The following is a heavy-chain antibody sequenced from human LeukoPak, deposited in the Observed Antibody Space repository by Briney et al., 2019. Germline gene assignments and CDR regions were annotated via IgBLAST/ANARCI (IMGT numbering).Heavy chain of an antibody. CDR2: IYYSGST. Sequence: SETLSLTCTVSGGSISSSSYYWGWIRQPPGKGLEWIGSIYYSGSTYYNPSLKSRVTISVDTSKNQFSLKLSSVTAADTAVYYCARDKYYYGSSGSIRFDYWGQGTLVTVSS. D-gene: IGHD3-22*01. V-gene: IGHV4-39*07. CDR3: ARDKYYYGSSGSIRFDY. CDR1: GGSISSSSYY. J-gene: IGHJ4*02.